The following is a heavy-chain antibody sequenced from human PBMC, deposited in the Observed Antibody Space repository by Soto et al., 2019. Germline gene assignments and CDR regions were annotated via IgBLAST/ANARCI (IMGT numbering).Heavy chain of an antibody. D-gene: IGHD2-2*01. CDR3: ARGRNCSSTSCWYSSSWYFDY. V-gene: IGHV4-34*01. CDR2: INHSGST. Sequence: QVQLQQWGAGLLKPSETLSLTCAVYGGSFSGYYWSWIRQPPGKGLEWIGEINHSGSTNYNPSLKSRVTISVDTSKNHFSLKLSSVTAADTAVYYCARGRNCSSTSCWYSSSWYFDYWGQGTLVTVSS. CDR1: GGSFSGYY. J-gene: IGHJ4*02.